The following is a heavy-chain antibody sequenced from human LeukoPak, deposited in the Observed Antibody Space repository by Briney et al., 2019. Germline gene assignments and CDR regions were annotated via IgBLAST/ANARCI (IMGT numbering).Heavy chain of an antibody. CDR2: IYHSGST. V-gene: IGHV4-38-2*01. J-gene: IGHJ4*02. D-gene: IGHD3-16*02. CDR3: ARQGGYDYVWGSYRTPFFDY. CDR1: GYSISSGYY. Sequence: SETLSLTCAVSGYSISSGYYWGWIRQPPGKGLEWIGSIYHSGSTYYNPSLKSRVTISVDTSKNQFSLKLSSVTAADTAVYYCARQGGYDYVWGSYRTPFFDYWGQGTLVTVSS.